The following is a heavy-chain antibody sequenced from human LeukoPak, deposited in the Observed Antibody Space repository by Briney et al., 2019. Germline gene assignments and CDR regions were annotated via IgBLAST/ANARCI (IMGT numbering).Heavy chain of an antibody. CDR1: GFTFSSYA. D-gene: IGHD3-22*01. CDR2: ISGSGGNT. V-gene: IGHV3-23*01. Sequence: GGSLRLSCAASGFTFSSYAMSWVRQAPGKGLEGVSPISGSGGNTYYADSVKGRVTISRDNTKNTLYMQMNSLRAEDTAVYHCAKGSYYYDSADYFAYWGQGSLATVSS. CDR3: AKGSYYYDSADYFAY. J-gene: IGHJ4*02.